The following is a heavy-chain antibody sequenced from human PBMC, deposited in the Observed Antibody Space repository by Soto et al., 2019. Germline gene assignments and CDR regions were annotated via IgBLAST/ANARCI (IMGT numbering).Heavy chain of an antibody. V-gene: IGHV3-23*01. D-gene: IGHD4-17*01. CDR1: GFTFSSYA. J-gene: IGHJ4*02. CDR2: ISGSGGST. CDR3: ASCPTVTTSGPLDY. Sequence: EVQLLESGGGLVQPGGSLRLSCAASGFTFSSYAMSWVRQAPGKGLEWVSAISGSGGSTYYADSVKGRFTISGDNSKNTLYLQMTALKAGDTAVYYFASCPTVTTSGPLDYWGQGTLVTVSS.